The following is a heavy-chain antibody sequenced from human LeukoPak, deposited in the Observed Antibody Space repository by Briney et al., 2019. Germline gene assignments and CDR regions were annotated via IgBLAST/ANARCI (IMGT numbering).Heavy chain of an antibody. V-gene: IGHV3-23*01. Sequence: PGGSLRLSCAASGFTFSSYGMSWVRQAPGKGLEWVSGVSGSGGITFYADSVKGRFHIPRENSKNTLYLQMNSLRADDTAVYYCARGGGYTDYWGQGTLVTVSS. CDR3: ARGGGYTDY. CDR1: GFTFSSYG. CDR2: VSGSGGIT. J-gene: IGHJ4*02. D-gene: IGHD5-24*01.